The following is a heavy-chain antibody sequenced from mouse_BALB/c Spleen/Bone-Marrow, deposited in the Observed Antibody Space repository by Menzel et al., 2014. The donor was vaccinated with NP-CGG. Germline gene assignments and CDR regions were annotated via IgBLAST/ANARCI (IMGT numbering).Heavy chain of an antibody. Sequence: VKLQESGAELVRPGTSVKVSCKASGYAFTDYLMEWLKQRPGQGLEWIGVINPGSGSTNYNEKFKDKATLTADKSSSTAYMQLSSLTSDDSAVYFYARYDGYFDYWGQGTILTVSS. CDR3: ARYDGYFDY. J-gene: IGHJ2*01. D-gene: IGHD2-3*01. CDR2: INPGSGST. V-gene: IGHV1-54*01. CDR1: GYAFTDYL.